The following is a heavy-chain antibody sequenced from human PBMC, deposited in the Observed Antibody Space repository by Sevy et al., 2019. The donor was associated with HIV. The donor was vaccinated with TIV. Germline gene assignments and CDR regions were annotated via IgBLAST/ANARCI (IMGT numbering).Heavy chain of an antibody. Sequence: GESLKISCQTSGYRFASYWIAWVRQKPGIGLEWVATLFPGNSAIRHSPSFRGRVTASADKSISTTYLQWSSLEASDTGIYFFARCPLVNPVDYFLSWGQGTRFTVSS. D-gene: IGHD2-21*01. CDR2: LFPGNSAI. CDR3: ARCPLVNPVDYFLS. J-gene: IGHJ5*02. V-gene: IGHV5-51*01. CDR1: GYRFASYW.